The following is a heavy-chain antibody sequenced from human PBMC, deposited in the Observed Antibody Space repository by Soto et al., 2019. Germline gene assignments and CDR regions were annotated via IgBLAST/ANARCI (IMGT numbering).Heavy chain of an antibody. J-gene: IGHJ6*02. D-gene: IGHD2-8*01. CDR1: GYTFTGYY. CDR3: ARGPYCTNGVCPLYYYGMDV. CDR2: INPNSGGT. V-gene: IGHV1-2*04. Sequence: QVQLVQSGAEVKKPGASVKVSCKASGYTFTGYYMHWVRQAPGQGLEWMGWINPNSGGTNYAQKFQGWVTMTRDTSISTAYMELSRLRSDDTAVYYCARGPYCTNGVCPLYYYGMDVWGQGTTVTVSS.